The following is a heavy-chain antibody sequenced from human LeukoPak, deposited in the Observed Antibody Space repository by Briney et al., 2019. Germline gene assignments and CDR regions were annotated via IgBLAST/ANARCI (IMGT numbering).Heavy chain of an antibody. CDR3: ARDGLYDSGGYRRHSQH. J-gene: IGHJ1*01. CDR1: GFTFSSYW. CDR2: INSDGSST. Sequence: GGSLRLSCAASGFTFSSYWMHWVRQAPGKGLVWVSRINSDGSSTSYADSVKGRFTISRDNAKNSLYLQTNRLRAEDTAVYYCARDGLYDSGGYRRHSQHWGLGTLVIVSS. D-gene: IGHD3-22*01. V-gene: IGHV3-74*01.